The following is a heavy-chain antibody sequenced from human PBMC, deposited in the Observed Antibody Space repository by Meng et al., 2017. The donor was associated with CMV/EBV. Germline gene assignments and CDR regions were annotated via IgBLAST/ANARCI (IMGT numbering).Heavy chain of an antibody. CDR1: GFTFSSYS. Sequence: GGSLRLSCAASGFTFSSYSMNWVRQAPGKGLEWVSYISSSSSYIYYADSVKGRFTISRDNAKNSLYLQMNSLRVEDTAVYYCATNLNCSSTSCSRYFDYWGQGTLVTVSS. D-gene: IGHD2-2*01. V-gene: IGHV3-21*05. CDR3: ATNLNCSSTSCSRYFDY. CDR2: ISSSSSYI. J-gene: IGHJ4*02.